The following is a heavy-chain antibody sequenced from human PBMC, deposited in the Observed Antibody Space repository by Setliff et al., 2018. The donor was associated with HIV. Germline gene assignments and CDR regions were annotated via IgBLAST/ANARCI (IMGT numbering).Heavy chain of an antibody. V-gene: IGHV3-33*06. CDR2: IWYDGSNK. D-gene: IGHD1-26*01. J-gene: IGHJ6*03. Sequence: SLRLSCAASGFTFSTYGMYWVRQAPGKGLEWVAVIWYDGSNKYYEDSVQGRFTISRDNSKNTLYLQMNSLRAEDTAVYHCAKDRNPWDSSYYMDVWGKGTTVTSP. CDR1: GFTFSTYG. CDR3: AKDRNPWDSSYYMDV.